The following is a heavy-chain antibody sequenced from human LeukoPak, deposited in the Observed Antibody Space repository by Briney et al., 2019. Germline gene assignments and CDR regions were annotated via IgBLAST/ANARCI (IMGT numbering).Heavy chain of an antibody. Sequence: SETLSLTCAVYGGSFSGYYWTWIRQPPGKGLEWIGEINHGGNTDSNPSLRSRVTISVDTSKDQFSLKLSSMTAADTAVYYCARGGGSSGYYYDYWGQGALVTVSS. CDR2: INHGGNT. CDR3: ARGGGSSGYYYDY. V-gene: IGHV4-34*01. CDR1: GGSFSGYY. D-gene: IGHD3-22*01. J-gene: IGHJ4*02.